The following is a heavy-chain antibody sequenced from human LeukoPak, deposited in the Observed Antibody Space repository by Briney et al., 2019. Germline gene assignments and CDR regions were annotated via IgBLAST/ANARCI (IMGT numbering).Heavy chain of an antibody. CDR1: GGSITGYH. CDR3: ARRNDFDT. V-gene: IGHV4-4*08. CDR2: IYSSETT. Sequence: SETLSPTCTVSGGSITGYHWNWIRQPPGKGLEWIGYIYSSETTVYKPSLKSRVTISADTSKNQFSLKLASVTAADTAIYYCARRNDFDTWGQGTMVTVSS. J-gene: IGHJ3*02.